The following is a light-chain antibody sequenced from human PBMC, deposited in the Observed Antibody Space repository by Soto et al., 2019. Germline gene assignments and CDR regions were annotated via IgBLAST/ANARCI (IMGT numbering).Light chain of an antibody. CDR2: DAF. CDR1: QSVSNY. J-gene: IGKJ3*01. Sequence: EIVLTQSPATLSLSPGERATLSCRASQSVSNYLAWYQHKPGQAPRLLIYDAFNRATGVPARFSGSGSGTDFTLTSSSLEPEDLAVYYCQQRRSWPPFTFGPETKVDIK. V-gene: IGKV3-11*01. CDR3: QQRRSWPPFT.